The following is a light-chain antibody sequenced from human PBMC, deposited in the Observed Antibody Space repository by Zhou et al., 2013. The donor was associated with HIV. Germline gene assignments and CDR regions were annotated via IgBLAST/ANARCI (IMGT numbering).Light chain of an antibody. V-gene: IGKV1-9*01. J-gene: IGKJ5*01. CDR1: QGISSY. CDR3: QQLNSYPAT. Sequence: DIQLTQSPSFLSASVGDRVTITCRASQGISSYLAWYQQKTGKAPKLLIYAASTLQSGVPSRFSGSGSGTEFTLTISSLQPEDFATYYCQQLNSYPATFGQGTRLEI. CDR2: AAS.